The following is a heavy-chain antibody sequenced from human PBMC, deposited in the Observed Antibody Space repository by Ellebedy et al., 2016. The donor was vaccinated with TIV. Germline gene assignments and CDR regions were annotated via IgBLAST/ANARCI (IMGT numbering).Heavy chain of an antibody. D-gene: IGHD2-8*01. CDR1: GLTFSGDW. J-gene: IGHJ4*02. CDR3: SRNLGHYMLSD. CDR2: INGDGRAI. Sequence: GESLKISXAASGLTFSGDWMTWMRQAPGKRLEWVANINGDGRAIQYADSVEGRFTISRDNAKKSLFLQMNSLRVEDTAMYYCSRNLGHYMLSDWGQGSLVTVSS. V-gene: IGHV3-7*01.